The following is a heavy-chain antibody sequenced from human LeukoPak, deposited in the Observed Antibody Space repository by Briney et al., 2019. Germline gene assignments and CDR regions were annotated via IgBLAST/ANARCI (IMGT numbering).Heavy chain of an antibody. V-gene: IGHV3-7*05. D-gene: IGHD2-8*01. J-gene: IGHJ4*02. CDR2: IKQDGSEK. CDR1: GFTFSSYW. CDR3: AKMVREFYTISYYFDY. Sequence: GGSLRLSCAASGFTFSSYWMNWVRQAPGKGLEWVANIKQDGSEKYYLDSVKGRFTISRDNSKNTLYLQMNSLRAEDTAVYYCAKMVREFYTISYYFDYWGQGTLVTVSS.